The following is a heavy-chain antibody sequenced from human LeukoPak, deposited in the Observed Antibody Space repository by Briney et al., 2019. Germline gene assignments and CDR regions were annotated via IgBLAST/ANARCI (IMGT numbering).Heavy chain of an antibody. J-gene: IGHJ2*01. CDR1: GYSISSGYY. V-gene: IGHV4-38-2*02. CDR2: IYHSGST. Sequence: SETLSLTCSVSGYSISSGYYWGWIRQPPGKGLEWIAIIYHSGSTYYNPSLKSRVTMSVDTSKNQFSLKLSSVTAADTAVYYCASGCGGDCFDYWYFDLWGRGTLVTVSS. D-gene: IGHD2-21*02. CDR3: ASGCGGDCFDYWYFDL.